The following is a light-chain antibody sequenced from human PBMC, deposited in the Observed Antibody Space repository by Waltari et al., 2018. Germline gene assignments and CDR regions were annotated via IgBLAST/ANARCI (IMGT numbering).Light chain of an antibody. J-gene: IGKJ4*01. CDR1: QGIKKS. Sequence: DIQMTQSPYSLSASVGDRVTITCRASQGIKKSLAWYQQKPGKAPKLLLHAASTFESGVPSRFSGSGSGAEYTLTISSLQPEDFATYYCQQYYSTPPLTFGGGTKVEIK. CDR2: AAS. V-gene: IGKV1-NL1*01. CDR3: QQYYSTPPLT.